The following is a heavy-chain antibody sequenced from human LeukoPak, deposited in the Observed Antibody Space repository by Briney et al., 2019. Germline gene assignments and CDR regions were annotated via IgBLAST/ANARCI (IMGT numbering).Heavy chain of an antibody. CDR3: VRYDYYDFWSARYPQDDFDL. V-gene: IGHV4-61*02. CDR2: IYTSGST. Sequence: SETLSLTCTVSGGSISSGSYYWSWIRQPAGKGLEWIGRIYTSGSTNYNPSLKSRVTISVDTSKNQFSLKLSSVTAADTAVYYCVRYDYYDFWSARYPQDDFDLWGRGTVVSVSS. D-gene: IGHD3-3*01. J-gene: IGHJ3*01. CDR1: GGSISSGSYY.